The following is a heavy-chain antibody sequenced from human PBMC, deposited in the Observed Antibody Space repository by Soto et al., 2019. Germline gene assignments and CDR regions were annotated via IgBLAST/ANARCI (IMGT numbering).Heavy chain of an antibody. Sequence: SRTDSALAFTYLYSHCVQPAPGQGLEWVGWINPKNGGINYAQKFQGRVTMTRDTSVNTSYMDLNRLNFDDSAIYYCVRGQSVLYLDPWGRGTQV. V-gene: IGHV1-2*02. J-gene: IGHJ5*02. CDR1: ALAFTYLY. CDR3: VRGQSVLYLDP. CDR2: INPKNGGI. D-gene: IGHD2-2*02.